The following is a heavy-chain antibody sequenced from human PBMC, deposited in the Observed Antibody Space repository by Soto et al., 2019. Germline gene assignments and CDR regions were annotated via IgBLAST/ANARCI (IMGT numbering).Heavy chain of an antibody. D-gene: IGHD2-15*01. J-gene: IGHJ6*03. V-gene: IGHV3-74*02. CDR3: ARGDCVGGSCYSLAGSFYYYMDA. CDR2: INSDGSVS. CDR1: GFTFRNYW. Sequence: EVQLVESGGGLVQPGGSLRLSCAASGFTFRNYWMYWVRQAQGQGLEWVSRINSDGSVSSYADSVKGRLTISRDNVKNTLYLLMDSLRAEDTAVYYCARGDCVGGSCYSLAGSFYYYMDAWGKGTTVTVFS.